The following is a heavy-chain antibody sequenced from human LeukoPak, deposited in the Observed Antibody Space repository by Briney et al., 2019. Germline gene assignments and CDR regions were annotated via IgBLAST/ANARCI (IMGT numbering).Heavy chain of an antibody. J-gene: IGHJ2*01. V-gene: IGHV3-30*02. Sequence: PGGSLRLSCAASGFTFSNYGMHWVRQTPGKGLEWVAFIRYDGSKTYYLDSVKGRFTISRDNSNNTLYLQMNSLRPEDTALYYCASRVGSAYWFFDLWGRGSLVTVSS. CDR2: IRYDGSKT. CDR1: GFTFSNYG. D-gene: IGHD1-26*01. CDR3: ASRVGSAYWFFDL.